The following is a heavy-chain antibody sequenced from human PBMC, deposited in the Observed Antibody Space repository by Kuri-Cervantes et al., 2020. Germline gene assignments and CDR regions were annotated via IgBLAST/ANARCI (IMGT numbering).Heavy chain of an antibody. J-gene: IGHJ4*02. CDR2: ISNSGGNT. V-gene: IGHV3-23*01. Sequence: GGSLRLSCAASGFTFSDYYMSWIRQAPGKGLEWVSGISNSGGNTYNADSVKGRFTISRDNSKNTLYLQMNSLRAEDTAVYYCATHPKILAYEVCWGQGTLVTVSS. CDR1: GFTFSDYY. D-gene: IGHD3-16*01. CDR3: ATHPKILAYEVC.